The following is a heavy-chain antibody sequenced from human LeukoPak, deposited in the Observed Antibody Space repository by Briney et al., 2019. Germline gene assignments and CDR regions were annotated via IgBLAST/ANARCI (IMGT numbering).Heavy chain of an antibody. CDR3: AREGSSGWYVDY. Sequence: SETLSLTCTVSGGSISSYYWSWIRQPPGKGLEWIGYIYYSGSTNYNPSLKSRVTISVDTSKNQFSLKLSSVTAADTAVYYCAREGSSGWYVDYWGQGTLVTVSS. CDR1: GGSISSYY. J-gene: IGHJ4*02. D-gene: IGHD6-19*01. CDR2: IYYSGST. V-gene: IGHV4-59*01.